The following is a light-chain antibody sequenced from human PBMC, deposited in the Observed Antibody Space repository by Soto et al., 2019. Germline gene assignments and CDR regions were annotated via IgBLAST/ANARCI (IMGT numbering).Light chain of an antibody. CDR1: QSIGDD. CDR2: KAS. CDR3: QQYYSFPLT. V-gene: IGKV1-5*03. Sequence: DIQMAQSPSTLSASVGDRVTITCRASQSIGDDLAWCQQKPGKAPKLLIYKASSLKSGVPSRFSGSGSGTEFTLTISSLQPDDIATYFCQQYYSFPLTFGGGTKVDIK. J-gene: IGKJ4*01.